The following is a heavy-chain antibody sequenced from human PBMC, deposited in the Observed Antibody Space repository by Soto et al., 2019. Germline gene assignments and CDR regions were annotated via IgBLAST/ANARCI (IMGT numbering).Heavy chain of an antibody. CDR1: GFSLSTSGMC. V-gene: IGHV2-70*01. J-gene: IGHJ4*02. CDR3: ARTGYSSSWLYFDY. CDR2: IDWDDDK. Sequence: SGPTLVNPTQTLTLTCTFSGFSLSTSGMCVSWIRQPPGKALEWLALIDWDDDKYYGTSLKTRLTISEDTSKNQVVLTMTNMDPVDTATYYCARTGYSSSWLYFDYWGQGTLVTVSS. D-gene: IGHD6-13*01.